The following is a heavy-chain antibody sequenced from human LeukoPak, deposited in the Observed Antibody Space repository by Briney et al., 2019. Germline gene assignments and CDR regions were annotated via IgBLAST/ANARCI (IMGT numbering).Heavy chain of an antibody. CDR2: IRYDGSNK. CDR1: GFTFSSYG. V-gene: IGHV3-30*02. J-gene: IGHJ4*02. CDR3: AKDSRIAAAGTIPFDY. Sequence: GGSLRLSCAASGFTFSSYGTHWVRQAPGKGLEWVAFIRYDGSNKYYADSVKGRFTISRDNSKNTLYLQMNSLRAEDTAVYYCAKDSRIAAAGTIPFDYWGQGTLVTVSS. D-gene: IGHD6-13*01.